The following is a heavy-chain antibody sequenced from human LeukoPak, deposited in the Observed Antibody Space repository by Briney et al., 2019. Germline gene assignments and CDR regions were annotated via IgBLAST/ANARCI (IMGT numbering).Heavy chain of an antibody. CDR2: ISGSGDDT. J-gene: IGHJ4*02. V-gene: IGHV3-23*01. D-gene: IGHD6-19*01. CDR3: AKTTAGYSSGRYPGWPIDY. CDR1: GFTFRSYA. Sequence: GGSLRLSCAASGFTFRSYAIYWVRQAPGKGLEWVSGISGSGDDTYFAASVKGRFTISRDNSKNTVFLQMDSLRAEDTAVYYCAKTTAGYSSGRYPGWPIDYWGQGTLVPVSS.